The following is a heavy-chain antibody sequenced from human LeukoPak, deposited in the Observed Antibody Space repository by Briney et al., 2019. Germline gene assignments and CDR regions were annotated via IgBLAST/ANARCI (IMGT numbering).Heavy chain of an antibody. D-gene: IGHD7-27*01. CDR3: ARDRTKLGITYYFDY. Sequence: SQTLSLTCTVSGGSISSGSYYWSWIRQPAGKALEWIGRIYTSGSTNYNPSLKSRVTISVDTSKNQFSLKLSSVTAADTAVYYCARDRTKLGITYYFDYWGQGTLVTVSS. J-gene: IGHJ4*02. V-gene: IGHV4-61*02. CDR1: GGSISSGSYY. CDR2: IYTSGST.